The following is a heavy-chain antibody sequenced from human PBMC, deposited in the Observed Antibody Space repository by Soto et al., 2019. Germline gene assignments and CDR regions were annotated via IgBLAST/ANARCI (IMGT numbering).Heavy chain of an antibody. CDR1: GYTFTSYY. CDR3: ARDTISTSADFWSGYYPYYYCYGMDV. Sequence: ASVKVSCKASGYTFTSYYMHWVRQAPGQGLEWMGIINPSGGSTSYAQKFQGRVTMTRDTSTSTVYMELSSLRSEDTAVYYCARDTISTSADFWSGYYPYYYCYGMDVWGQGTTVTVSS. J-gene: IGHJ6*02. D-gene: IGHD3-3*01. CDR2: INPSGGST. V-gene: IGHV1-46*01.